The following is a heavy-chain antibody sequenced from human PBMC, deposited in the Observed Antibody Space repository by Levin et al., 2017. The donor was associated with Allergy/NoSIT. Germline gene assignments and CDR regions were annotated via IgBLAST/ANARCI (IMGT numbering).Heavy chain of an antibody. J-gene: IGHJ3*02. CDR3: ARDLQQQLVFPDAFDI. CDR1: GYTFTGYY. D-gene: IGHD6-13*01. CDR2: INPNSGGT. V-gene: IGHV1-2*02. Sequence: ASVKVSCKASGYTFTGYYMHWVRQAPGQGLEWMGWINPNSGGTNYAQKFQGRVTMTRDTSISTAYMELSRLRSDDTAVYYCARDLQQQLVFPDAFDIWGQGTMVTVSS.